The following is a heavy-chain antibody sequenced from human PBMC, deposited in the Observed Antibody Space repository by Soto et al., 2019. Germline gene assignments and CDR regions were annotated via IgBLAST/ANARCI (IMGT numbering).Heavy chain of an antibody. CDR1: GGSISSGGYY. Sequence: PSETLSLTCTVSGGSISSGGYYWSWIRQHPGKGLEWIGNIYYSGRTYYNPSLKSRVTISVDTSKNQFSLKVSSVTGADTAVYYCARVFSDSSSFFDPWGQGTLVNVSS. V-gene: IGHV4-31*03. CDR3: ARVFSDSSSFFDP. J-gene: IGHJ5*02. CDR2: IYYSGRT. D-gene: IGHD6-13*01.